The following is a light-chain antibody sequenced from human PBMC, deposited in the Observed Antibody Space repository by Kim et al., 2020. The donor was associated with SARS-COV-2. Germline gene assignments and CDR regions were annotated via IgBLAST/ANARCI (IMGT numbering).Light chain of an antibody. J-gene: IGLJ3*02. V-gene: IGLV2-8*01. CDR1: SCDVGGYNY. CDR3: SSYAGSNTWV. Sequence: GQSVTISCTGTSCDVGGYNYVSWYQQHQGNAPKLMIYEVNKRPSGVPDRFSGSKSGNTASLTVSGLLAEDEADDYCSSYAGSNTWVFGGGTQLTVL. CDR2: EVN.